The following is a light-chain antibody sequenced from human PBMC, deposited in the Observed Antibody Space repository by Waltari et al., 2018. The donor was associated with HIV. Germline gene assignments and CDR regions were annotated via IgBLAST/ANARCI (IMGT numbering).Light chain of an antibody. CDR2: FGN. CDR1: SNNIGNYA. CDR3: STWDFSLNSVV. J-gene: IGLJ2*01. V-gene: IGLV1-36*01. Sequence: QSALTQEASVSGTVGQKVTLSCTGNSNNIGNYAVGWYQQISHGAPNTVEFGNSLPSGIPDRFTGSKSGTIASLTISGLQPEDEAVYYCSTWDFSLNSVVFGGGTKLTV.